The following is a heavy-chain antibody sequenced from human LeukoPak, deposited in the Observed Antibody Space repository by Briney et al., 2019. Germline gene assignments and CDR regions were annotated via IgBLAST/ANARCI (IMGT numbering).Heavy chain of an antibody. Sequence: GGTLSLSCTASGFTFSDYYMSWIRQAPGKGLEWVSYISSSGSTIYYADSVKGRFTISRDNAKNSLYLQMNSLRAEDTAVYYCARGGSSPSYYFDYWGQGTLVTVSS. CDR2: ISSSGSTI. CDR1: GFTFSDYY. J-gene: IGHJ4*02. V-gene: IGHV3-11*01. CDR3: ARGGSSPSYYFDY. D-gene: IGHD1-26*01.